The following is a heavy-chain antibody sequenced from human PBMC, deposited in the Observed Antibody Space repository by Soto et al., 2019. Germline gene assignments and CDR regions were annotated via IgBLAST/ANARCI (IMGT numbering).Heavy chain of an antibody. CDR2: IYYSGST. CDR3: ARRRGEDVTGIDY. D-gene: IGHD1-20*01. CDR1: GGSISSSSYY. J-gene: IGHJ4*02. V-gene: IGHV4-39*01. Sequence: SETLSLTCTVSGGSISSSSYYWGWIRQPPGKGLEWIGSIYYSGSTYYNPSLKSRVTISVDTSKNQFSLKLSSVTAADTAVYYCARRRGEDVTGIDYWGQGTLVTVSS.